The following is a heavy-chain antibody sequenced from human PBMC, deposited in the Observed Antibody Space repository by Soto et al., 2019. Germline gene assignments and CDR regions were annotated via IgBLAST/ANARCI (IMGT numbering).Heavy chain of an antibody. CDR2: IYYSGST. V-gene: IGHV4-59*01. Sequence: SETLSLTCTVSGGSISSYYWSWIRQPPGKGLEWIGYIYYSGSTNYNPSLKSRVTISVDTSKNQFSLRLSPVTAADTAVYYCARAGLGHDYGDYWFDPWGQGTLVTVSS. CDR3: ARAGLGHDYGDYWFDP. CDR1: GGSISSYY. D-gene: IGHD4-17*01. J-gene: IGHJ5*02.